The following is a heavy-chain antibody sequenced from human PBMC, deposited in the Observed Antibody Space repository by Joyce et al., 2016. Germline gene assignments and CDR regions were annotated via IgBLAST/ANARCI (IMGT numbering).Heavy chain of an antibody. V-gene: IGHV3-33*01. D-gene: IGHD3-3*01. Sequence: QVQLVESGGGVVQPGRSLRLSCAASGFTFDSYGMHWVRQAPGKGLEWVAVIRYDGNNKYYAYSVKGRFTISGDNSKNTLYLQMNSLRAEDTAVYYCARIGVQSYDFWSGYLGHWGQGTLVTVSS. CDR3: ARIGVQSYDFWSGYLGH. CDR2: IRYDGNNK. CDR1: GFTFDSYG. J-gene: IGHJ4*02.